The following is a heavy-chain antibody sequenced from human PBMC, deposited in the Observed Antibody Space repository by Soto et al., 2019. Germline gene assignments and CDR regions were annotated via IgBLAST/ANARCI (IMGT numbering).Heavy chain of an antibody. J-gene: IGHJ5*02. CDR1: GFPFSTYE. CDR2: ITSSGGPT. Sequence: EVQLLESGGGLIQPGGSLRLSCAASGFPFSTYEMTWARQSPGKGLEWVAFITSSGGPTYYADSVRGRFTISRDNSKNTRYRQMDSLRVEDTDRYYCVKGGWLDDWGQGTLVTVSS. V-gene: IGHV3-23*01. CDR3: VKGGWLDD.